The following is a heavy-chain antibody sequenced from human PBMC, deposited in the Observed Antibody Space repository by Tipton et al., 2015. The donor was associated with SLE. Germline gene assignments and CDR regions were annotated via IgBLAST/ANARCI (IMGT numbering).Heavy chain of an antibody. V-gene: IGHV3-30*04. CDR1: GFTFSSYA. J-gene: IGHJ4*02. D-gene: IGHD4-17*01. CDR3: ATNRHEGDYVSGWDY. Sequence: SLRLSCAASGFTFSSYAMHWVRQAPGKGLEWVAVISYDGRNKYYADSVKGRYTISRDNAKKSLYLQMNSLRADDTAVYYCATNRHEGDYVSGWDYWGQGTLVTVSS. CDR2: ISYDGRNK.